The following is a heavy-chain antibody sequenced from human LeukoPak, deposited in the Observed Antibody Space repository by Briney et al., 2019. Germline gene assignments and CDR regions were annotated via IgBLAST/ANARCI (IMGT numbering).Heavy chain of an antibody. J-gene: IGHJ4*02. CDR3: ARGTDYYDSSGYDH. D-gene: IGHD3-22*01. V-gene: IGHV3-21*01. Sequence: GGSLRLSCAASGFTFSSYSMNWVRQAPGKGLEWVSSISSSSYIYYADSVKGRFTISRDNAKNSLYLQMNSLRAEDTAVYYCARGTDYYDSSGYDHWGQGTLVTVSS. CDR1: GFTFSSYS. CDR2: ISSSSYI.